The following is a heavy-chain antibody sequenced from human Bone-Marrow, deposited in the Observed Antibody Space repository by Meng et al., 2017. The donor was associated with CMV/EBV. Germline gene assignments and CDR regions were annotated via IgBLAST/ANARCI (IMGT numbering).Heavy chain of an antibody. J-gene: IGHJ5*02. Sequence: GTVNSFAISWVRAAPGQGREWMGGINPIIGTANNAEKVQGRVTSTTDESTSTAYMELSRLRSEDTGVYYCARDWSLGDTVRGNWFDPWGQGTLVTVSS. CDR2: INPIIGTA. V-gene: IGHV1-69*05. CDR1: GTVNSFA. D-gene: IGHD3-10*01. CDR3: ARDWSLGDTVRGNWFDP.